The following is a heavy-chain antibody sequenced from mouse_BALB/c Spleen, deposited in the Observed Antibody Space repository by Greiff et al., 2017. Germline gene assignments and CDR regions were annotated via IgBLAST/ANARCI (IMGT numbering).Heavy chain of an antibody. J-gene: IGHJ2*01. V-gene: IGHV1-7*01. D-gene: IGHD2-1*01. CDR2: INPSTGYT. CDR3: APYGNYGY. Sequence: VQLVESGAELAKPGASVKMSCKASGYTFTSYWMHWVKQRPGQGLEWIGYINPSTGYTEYNQKFKDKATLTADKSSSTAYMQLSSLTSEDSAVYYCAPYGNYGYWGQGTTLTVSS. CDR1: GYTFTSYW.